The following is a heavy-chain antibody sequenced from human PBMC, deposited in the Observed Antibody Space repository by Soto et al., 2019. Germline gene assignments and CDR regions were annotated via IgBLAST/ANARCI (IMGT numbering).Heavy chain of an antibody. CDR3: ARDPDYYGSGSYLDY. D-gene: IGHD3-10*01. J-gene: IGHJ4*02. CDR1: GFTFSSYS. V-gene: IGHV3-48*01. Sequence: GGSLRLSCAASGFTFSSYSMNWVRQAPGKGLEWVSYISRSSGTIYYADSVKGRFTISRDNAKNSLYLQMNSLRAEDTAVYYCARDPDYYGSGSYLDYWGQGTLVPVSS. CDR2: ISRSSGTI.